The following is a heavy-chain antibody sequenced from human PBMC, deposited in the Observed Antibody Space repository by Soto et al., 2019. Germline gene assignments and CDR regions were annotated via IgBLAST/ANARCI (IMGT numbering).Heavy chain of an antibody. V-gene: IGHV1-46*01. Sequence: QVQLVQSGAEVKKPGASVKVSCKASGFTFTNYFLHWVRQAPRQGLEWMGIIRPYDGSTNYVQSLQDRGTMTSDTSTSTVYMELSSLRSEDTAVYYCARGDGRGSSGFYYYYGMDVWGHGTTVTVSS. CDR1: GFTFTNYF. CDR2: IRPYDGST. CDR3: ARGDGRGSSGFYYYYGMDV. D-gene: IGHD6-25*01. J-gene: IGHJ6*02.